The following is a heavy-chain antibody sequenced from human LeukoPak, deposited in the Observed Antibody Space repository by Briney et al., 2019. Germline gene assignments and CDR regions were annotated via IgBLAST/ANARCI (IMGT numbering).Heavy chain of an antibody. D-gene: IGHD4-11*01. CDR1: GFTFSSYS. CDR3: ARDRSDYSNEGDFDY. V-gene: IGHV3-21*01. CDR2: ISSSSSYI. Sequence: GSLRLSCAASGFTFSSYSMNWVRQAPGKGLEWVSSISSSSSYIYYADSVKGRFTISRDNAKNSLYLQMNSLRAEDTAVYYCARDRSDYSNEGDFDYWGQGTLVTVSS. J-gene: IGHJ4*02.